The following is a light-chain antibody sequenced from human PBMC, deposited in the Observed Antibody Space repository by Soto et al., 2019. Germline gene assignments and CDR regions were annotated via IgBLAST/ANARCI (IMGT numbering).Light chain of an antibody. Sequence: DIQMTASPSTLAASVGDRGTITCRASQSISSRLAWYQQKPGKAPKLLIYDASSLESGVPSRFSGSGSGTEFTLTISSLQPDDFATYYCQQYNSYRVTFGQGTKVDIK. J-gene: IGKJ1*01. CDR1: QSISSR. V-gene: IGKV1-5*01. CDR2: DAS. CDR3: QQYNSYRVT.